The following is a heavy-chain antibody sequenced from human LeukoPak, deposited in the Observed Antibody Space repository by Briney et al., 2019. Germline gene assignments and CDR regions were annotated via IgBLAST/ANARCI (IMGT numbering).Heavy chain of an antibody. V-gene: IGHV3-30*18. Sequence: GGSDGLSCAASGFTFSTYGMHWVRQAPGKGLEWVAVILSDGCNKYYADSVKGRVTISRDNSNNTLYLQMNSLRAEDTAVYFCAKDGISVPVLYATPHNWFDPWGKGTPVSSSS. CDR2: ILSDGCNK. D-gene: IGHD2-8*02. CDR1: GFTFSTYG. J-gene: IGHJ5*02. CDR3: AKDGISVPVLYATPHNWFDP.